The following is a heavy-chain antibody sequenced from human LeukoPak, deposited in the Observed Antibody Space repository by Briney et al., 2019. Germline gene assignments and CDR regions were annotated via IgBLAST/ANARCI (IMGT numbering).Heavy chain of an antibody. V-gene: IGHV3-23*01. CDR3: AKLWFGELLDYFDY. J-gene: IGHJ4*02. CDR1: GFTFNSYA. D-gene: IGHD3-10*01. CDR2: ISGNGGST. Sequence: GGSLRLSCAASGFTFNSYAMTWVRQAPGKGLEWVSSISGNGGSTYYTDSVKGRFTISRDNSKNTLYLQMNSLRAEDTAVYYCAKLWFGELLDYFDYWGQGTLVTVSS.